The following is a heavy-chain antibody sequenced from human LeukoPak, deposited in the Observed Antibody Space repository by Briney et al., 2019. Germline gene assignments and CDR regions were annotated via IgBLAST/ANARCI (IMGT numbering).Heavy chain of an antibody. Sequence: SETLSLTCTVSGGSISSSSYYWGWIRQPPGKGLEWIGSIYYSGSTYYNPSLKSRVTISVDTSKNQFSLKLSSVTAADTAVYYCARDLEGSGDYWGQGTLVTVSS. CDR2: IYYSGST. D-gene: IGHD2-15*01. J-gene: IGHJ4*02. CDR3: ARDLEGSGDY. CDR1: GGSISSSSYY. V-gene: IGHV4-39*02.